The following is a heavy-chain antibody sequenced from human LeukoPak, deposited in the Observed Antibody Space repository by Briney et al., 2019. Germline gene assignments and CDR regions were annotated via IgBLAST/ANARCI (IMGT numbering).Heavy chain of an antibody. CDR3: ARLVGASWFDS. CDR2: TYYRSKWNN. D-gene: IGHD1-26*01. CDR1: GDSVSTNSAT. J-gene: IGHJ5*01. V-gene: IGHV6-1*01. Sequence: SQTLSLTCAISGDSVSTNSATWTWLRQSRSRGLEWLGRTYYRSKWNNDYAVSMKSRITINPDTSKNQFSLQLNSVTPEDTAVYHCARLVGASWFDSWGQGTLVTVSS.